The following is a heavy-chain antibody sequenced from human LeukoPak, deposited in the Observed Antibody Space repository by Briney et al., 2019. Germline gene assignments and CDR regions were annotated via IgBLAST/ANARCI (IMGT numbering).Heavy chain of an antibody. D-gene: IGHD2-2*01. J-gene: IGHJ6*02. CDR3: ARVRGGYCSSTSCSKGIYYYYGMDV. V-gene: IGHV3-73*01. CDR2: IRSKANSYAT. Sequence: GGSLRLSCAASGFTFSGSAMHWVRQASGKGLEWVGRIRSKANSYATAYAASVKGRFTISRDDSKNTAYLQMNSLKTEDTAVYYCARVRGGYCSSTSCSKGIYYYYGMDVWGQGTTVTVSS. CDR1: GFTFSGSA.